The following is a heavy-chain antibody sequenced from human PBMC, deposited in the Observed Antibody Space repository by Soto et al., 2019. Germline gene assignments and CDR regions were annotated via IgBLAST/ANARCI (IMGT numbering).Heavy chain of an antibody. CDR2: ISAYNGNT. V-gene: IGHV1-18*01. D-gene: IGHD6-13*01. Sequence: GASVKVSCKASGYTLSSYGISWVRQAPGQRVEWMGWISAYNGNTNYAQKLQGRVTMTTDTSTSTAYMELRSLRSDDTAVYYCARDALPLGKAAEDDAFDIWGQGAMVTVSS. J-gene: IGHJ3*02. CDR1: GYTLSSYG. CDR3: ARDALPLGKAAEDDAFDI.